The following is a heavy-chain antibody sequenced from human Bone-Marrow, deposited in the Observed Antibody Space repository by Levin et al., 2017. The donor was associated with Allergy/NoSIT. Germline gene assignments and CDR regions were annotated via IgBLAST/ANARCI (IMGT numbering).Heavy chain of an antibody. Sequence: GSLRLSCTVSSGSISTSTWWSWVRQSPVKGLEWIGDVFHSGITKYNPSLKSRLSISVDKSKEQWSLKLDSVTAADTAVYYCATLGFTSGWGRAFDIWGQGIMVTVSS. D-gene: IGHD6-19*01. J-gene: IGHJ3*02. CDR3: ATLGFTSGWGRAFDI. CDR2: VFHSGIT. CDR1: SGSISTSTW. V-gene: IGHV4-4*02.